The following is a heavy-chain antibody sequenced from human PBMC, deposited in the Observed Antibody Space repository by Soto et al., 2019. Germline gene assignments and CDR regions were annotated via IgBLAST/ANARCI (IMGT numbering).Heavy chain of an antibody. D-gene: IGHD2-15*01. J-gene: IGHJ5*02. CDR3: ARGRDAVVVAARRHNWFDP. CDR1: GGSFSGYY. V-gene: IGHV4-34*01. CDR2: INHSGST. Sequence: SETLSLTCAVYGGSFSGYYWSWIRQPPGKGLEWIGEINHSGSTNYNPSLKGRVTISVDTSKNQFSLKLSSVTAADTAVYYCARGRDAVVVAARRHNWFDPWGQGTLVTVSS.